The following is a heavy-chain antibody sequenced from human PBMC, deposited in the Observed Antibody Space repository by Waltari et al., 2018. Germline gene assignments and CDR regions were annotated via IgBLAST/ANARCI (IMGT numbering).Heavy chain of an antibody. J-gene: IGHJ4*02. CDR3: ATDLRLVVPAASAPIDY. D-gene: IGHD2-2*01. CDR2: VDPEDGET. CDR1: GYTFTDYY. Sequence: EVQLVQSGAEVKKPGATVKISCKASGYTFTDYYMHWVQQAPGQGLEWMGRVDPEDGETIYAEKFQGRGTITADTSTDTAYMELSSLRSEDTAVYYCATDLRLVVPAASAPIDYWGQGTLVTVSS. V-gene: IGHV1-69-2*01.